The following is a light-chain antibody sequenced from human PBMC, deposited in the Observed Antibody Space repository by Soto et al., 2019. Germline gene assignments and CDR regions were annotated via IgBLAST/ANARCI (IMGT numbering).Light chain of an antibody. V-gene: IGLV2-14*01. Sequence: QSALTQPASVSGSPGQSITISCTGTSSDVGDYNYVSWYQQHPGKAPKLMIYEVTNRPSGVSNRFSGSKSGNTASLTISGLQAEDEADYYCSPYSTSNTLGSVFGTGTKVTVL. CDR2: EVT. CDR1: SSDVGDYNY. J-gene: IGLJ1*01. CDR3: SPYSTSNTLGSV.